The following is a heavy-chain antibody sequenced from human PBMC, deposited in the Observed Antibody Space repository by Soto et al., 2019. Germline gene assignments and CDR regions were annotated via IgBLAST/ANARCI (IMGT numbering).Heavy chain of an antibody. CDR2: IYYSGST. CDR1: GGSISSYY. J-gene: IGHJ5*02. CDR3: GRLLFGRLAWFDP. Sequence: SETLSLTCTVSGGSISSYYWSWIRQPPGKGLEWIGYIYYSGSTNYNPSLKSRVTISVDTSKNQFSLKLSSVTAADTAVYYCGRLLFGRLAWFDPWGQGTLVTVSS. V-gene: IGHV4-59*01. D-gene: IGHD1-26*01.